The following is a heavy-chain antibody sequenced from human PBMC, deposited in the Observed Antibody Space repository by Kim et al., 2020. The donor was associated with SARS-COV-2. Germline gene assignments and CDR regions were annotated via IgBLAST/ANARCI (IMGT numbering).Heavy chain of an antibody. CDR3: VSSPAP. D-gene: IGHD2-2*01. V-gene: IGHV3-74*01. CDR1: GFTVSNNC. Sequence: GGSLRLSCTASGFTVSNNCMHWVRQAPGTGPEWVSCIRGDGSTTNSADSVRSRFTVSRDNARNTLYLRMNILRGEETAVYYCVSSPAPWGQGPLVPVSS. J-gene: IGHJ5*02. CDR2: IRGDGSTT.